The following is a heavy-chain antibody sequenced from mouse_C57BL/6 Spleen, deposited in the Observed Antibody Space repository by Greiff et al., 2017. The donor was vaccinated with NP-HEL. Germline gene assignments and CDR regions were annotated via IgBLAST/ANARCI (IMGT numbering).Heavy chain of an antibody. Sequence: VQLQQPGAELVMPGASVKLSCKASGYTFTSYWMHWVKQRPGQGLEWIGEIDPSDSYTNYNQKFKGKSTLTVDKSSSTAYMQLSSLTSADSAVYYCARWDGPFAYWGQGTLVTVSA. J-gene: IGHJ3*01. V-gene: IGHV1-69*01. D-gene: IGHD2-3*01. CDR2: IDPSDSYT. CDR1: GYTFTSYW. CDR3: ARWDGPFAY.